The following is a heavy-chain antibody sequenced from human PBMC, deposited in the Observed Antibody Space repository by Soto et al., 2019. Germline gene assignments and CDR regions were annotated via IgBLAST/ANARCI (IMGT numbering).Heavy chain of an antibody. CDR3: AREFVAYYDFWSGYYTHNWFDP. CDR1: GYTFTGYY. CDR2: INPNSGGT. Sequence: QVQLVQSGAEVKKPGASVKVSCKASGYTFTGYYMHWVGQAPGQGLEWRGWINPNSGGTNYAQKFQVRVTIARDTSISSACMEVSRVRSDDTTVYYCAREFVAYYDFWSGYYTHNWFDPWGQGTLVTVSS. V-gene: IGHV1-2*02. J-gene: IGHJ5*02. D-gene: IGHD3-3*01.